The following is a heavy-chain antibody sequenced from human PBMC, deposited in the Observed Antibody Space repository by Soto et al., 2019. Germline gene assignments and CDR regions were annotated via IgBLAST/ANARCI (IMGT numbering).Heavy chain of an antibody. J-gene: IGHJ4*02. V-gene: IGHV4-30-4*01. CDR1: GGPISSGDYY. D-gene: IGHD5-12*01. Sequence: QVQLQESGPGLVKPSQTLSLTCTVSGGPISSGDYYWSWIRQPPGKGLEWIGYIYYSGSTYYNPSLKSRVTISVDTSKNQFSLKLSSVTAADTAVYYCAREWLRFIGGLDYWGQGTLVTVSS. CDR2: IYYSGST. CDR3: AREWLRFIGGLDY.